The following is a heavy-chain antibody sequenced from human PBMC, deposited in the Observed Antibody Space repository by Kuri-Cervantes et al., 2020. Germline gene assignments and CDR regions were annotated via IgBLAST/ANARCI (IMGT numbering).Heavy chain of an antibody. CDR1: GYTLTELS. D-gene: IGHD3-9*01. V-gene: IGHV1-24*01. J-gene: IGHJ4*02. CDR3: ARGAPFTISPLPPIY. CDR2: FDPEDGET. Sequence: ASVKVSCKVSGYTLTELSMHWVRQAPGKGLEWMGGFDPEDGETIYAQKFQGRVTMTEDTSTDTAYMELSSLRSDDTAVYYCARGAPFTISPLPPIYWGQGTLVTVSS.